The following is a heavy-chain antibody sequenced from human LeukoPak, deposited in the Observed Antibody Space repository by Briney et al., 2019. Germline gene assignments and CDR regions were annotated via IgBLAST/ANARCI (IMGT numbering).Heavy chain of an antibody. CDR1: GFTFSVYY. Sequence: PGGSLRLSCATSGFTFSVYYMAWARQAPGKGREWVGLSRNKENRYSTEYAASVKGRITISRDESQNLLHLQMRSLKSDDTAVYYCVREYYGGYDYWGQGTLVTVSS. J-gene: IGHJ4*02. CDR3: VREYYGGYDY. CDR2: SRNKENRYST. V-gene: IGHV3-72*01. D-gene: IGHD5-12*01.